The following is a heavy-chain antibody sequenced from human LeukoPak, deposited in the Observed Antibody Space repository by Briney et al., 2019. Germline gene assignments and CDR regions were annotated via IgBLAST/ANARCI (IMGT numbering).Heavy chain of an antibody. V-gene: IGHV1-69*10. J-gene: IGHJ5*02. CDR3: ARDLMLWFVSNWFDP. D-gene: IGHD3-10*01. CDR1: GGTFNDYA. Sequence: SVKVSCKASGGTFNDYALNWVRQAPGQGLEWMGAFIPILGAANSTQKFQGRLTITADISTNTVYMELRSLRSDDTAVYYCARDLMLWFVSNWFDPWGQGTLVTVSS. CDR2: FIPILGAA.